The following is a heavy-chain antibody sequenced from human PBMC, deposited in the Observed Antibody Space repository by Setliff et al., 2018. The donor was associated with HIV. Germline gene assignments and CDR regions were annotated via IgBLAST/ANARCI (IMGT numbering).Heavy chain of an antibody. CDR2: TSHSGNT. Sequence: PSETLSLTCSVSGDSISSESSFWSWVRQYPGKGLELIGYTSHSGNTYYTPSLESRITLSVDTSKNQFSLKVNSVTAADTAVYYCARLEDQLGPGWFAPWGQGTLVTVSS. CDR1: GDSISSESSF. V-gene: IGHV4-31*03. D-gene: IGHD1-1*01. J-gene: IGHJ5*02. CDR3: ARLEDQLGPGWFAP.